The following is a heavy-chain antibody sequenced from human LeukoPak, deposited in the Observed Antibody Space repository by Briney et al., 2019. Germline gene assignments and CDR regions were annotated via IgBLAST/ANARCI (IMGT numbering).Heavy chain of an antibody. V-gene: IGHV4-59*01. CDR2: IYYSGNT. CDR1: GGSISSYY. D-gene: IGHD6-25*01. Sequence: SETLSLTCTVSGGSISSYYWSWIRQPPGKGLEWIGYIYYSGNTNYNPSLKSRVTISVDTSKNQFSLKLSSVTAADTAVYYCARAPRRLSFDYRGQGTLVTVSS. J-gene: IGHJ4*02. CDR3: ARAPRRLSFDY.